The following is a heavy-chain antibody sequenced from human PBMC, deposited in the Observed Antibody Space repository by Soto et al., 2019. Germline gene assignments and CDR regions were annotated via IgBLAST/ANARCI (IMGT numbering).Heavy chain of an antibody. CDR3: ARSQGGSSSLDIYYYNCYGMDV. CDR2: IIPIFGTA. D-gene: IGHD2-15*01. Sequence: QVQLVQSGAEVKKPGSSVKVSCKAPGGTFSSYAISWVRQAPGQGLEWMGGIIPIFGTANYAQKFQGRVTTTADESTSTGYRELSSLRSEDTAVYYCARSQGGSSSLDIYYYNCYGMDVWGQGTTVTVSS. J-gene: IGHJ6*02. CDR1: GGTFSSYA. V-gene: IGHV1-69*01.